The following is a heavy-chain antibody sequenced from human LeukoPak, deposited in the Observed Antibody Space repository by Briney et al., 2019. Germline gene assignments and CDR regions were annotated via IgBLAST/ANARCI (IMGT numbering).Heavy chain of an antibody. D-gene: IGHD1-26*01. V-gene: IGHV4-59*12. CDR2: IYYSGST. Sequence: PSETLSLTCTVSGGSISSYYWSWIRQPPGKGLEWIGYIYYSGSTNYNPSLKSRVTISVDRSKNQFSLKLSSVTAADTAVYYCARGRNSGSYYRDYYYMDVWGKGTTVTVSS. CDR3: ARGRNSGSYYRDYYYMDV. CDR1: GGSISSYY. J-gene: IGHJ6*03.